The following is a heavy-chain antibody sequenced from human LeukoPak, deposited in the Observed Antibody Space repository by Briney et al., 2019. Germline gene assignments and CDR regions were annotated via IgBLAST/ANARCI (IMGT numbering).Heavy chain of an antibody. CDR3: AKRGVVIRVILVGFHKEAYYFDS. Sequence: GGSLRLSCTASGFTFRDYTMSWVRQAPGKGLEWVAGISGSGGGTKYADSVKGRFSISRDNPKNTLYLQMNSLRAEDTAMYFCAKRGVVIRVILVGFHKEAYYFDSWGQGALVTVSS. D-gene: IGHD3-22*01. CDR1: GFTFRDYT. CDR2: ISGSGGGT. J-gene: IGHJ4*02. V-gene: IGHV3-23*01.